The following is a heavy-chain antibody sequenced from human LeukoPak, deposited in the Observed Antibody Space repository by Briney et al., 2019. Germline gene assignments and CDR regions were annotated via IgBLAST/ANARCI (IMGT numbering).Heavy chain of an antibody. CDR1: GFTFGDYA. CDR2: IRSKRFGGAT. D-gene: IGHD6-19*01. J-gene: IGHJ4*02. Sequence: GGSLRFSCIASGFTFGDYAMSWVRQAPGKGLEWVGFIRSKRFGGATEYAASVKGRFTISRDDSKSVAYLHLNSLKTEDTAVCFCTRDILSGWYYFDFWGQGTLVTVSS. CDR3: TRDILSGWYYFDF. V-gene: IGHV3-49*04.